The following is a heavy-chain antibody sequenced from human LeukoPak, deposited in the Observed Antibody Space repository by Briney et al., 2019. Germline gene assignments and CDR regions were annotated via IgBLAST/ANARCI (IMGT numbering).Heavy chain of an antibody. CDR3: AIGFRMATTPLDY. Sequence: ASVKVSCKASGYTFTGYYMHWVRQAPGQGLEWMGRINPNSGGTNYAQKFQGWVTMTRDTSISTAYMELSRLRSDDTAVYYCAIGFRMATTPLDYWGQGTLVTVSS. V-gene: IGHV1-2*04. CDR1: GYTFTGYY. CDR2: INPNSGGT. J-gene: IGHJ4*02. D-gene: IGHD5-24*01.